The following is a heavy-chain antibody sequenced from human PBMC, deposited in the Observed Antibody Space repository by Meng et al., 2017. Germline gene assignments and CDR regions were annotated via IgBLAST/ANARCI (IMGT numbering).Heavy chain of an antibody. CDR1: GFTFSSYD. CDR2: IGTAGDT. D-gene: IGHD6-13*01. Sequence: GESLKISCAASGFTFSSYDMHWVRQAPGKGLEWVSAIGTAGDTYYPGSVKGRFTISRENAKNTLYLQMNSLRAGDKAVYYCARDRRSSWYSCGSRGYIYYYDGMDVWGQGTTVTVSS. V-gene: IGHV3-13*01. J-gene: IGHJ6*02. CDR3: ARDRRSSWYSCGSRGYIYYYDGMDV.